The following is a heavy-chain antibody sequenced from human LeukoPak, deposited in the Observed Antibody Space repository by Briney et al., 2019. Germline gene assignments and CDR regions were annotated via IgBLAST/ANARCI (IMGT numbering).Heavy chain of an antibody. D-gene: IGHD1-26*01. V-gene: IGHV3-13*03. CDR2: IGTAGDT. J-gene: IGHJ3*02. Sequence: GGSLRLSCAACGFTFSSYDMHWVRQATGKGLEWVSAIGTAGDTYYPGSVKGQFTISRDNAKNSLYLQMNSLRAEDTAVYYCARDYNTVGAGDIWGQGTMVTVSS. CDR3: ARDYNTVGAGDI. CDR1: GFTFSSYD.